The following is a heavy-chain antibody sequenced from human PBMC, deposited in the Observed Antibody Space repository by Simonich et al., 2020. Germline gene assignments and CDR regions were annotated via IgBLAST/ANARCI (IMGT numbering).Heavy chain of an antibody. V-gene: IGHV4-34*01. Sequence: QVQLQQWGAGLLKPSETLSLTCAVYGGSFSGYYWSCIRQPPGKGLEWIGEINHSGSTNYNPSLKSRVTISVDTSKNQFSLKRSSVTAADTAVYYCARGLIGGSYYYWGQGTLVTVSS. J-gene: IGHJ4*02. D-gene: IGHD1-26*01. CDR2: INHSGST. CDR1: GGSFSGYY. CDR3: ARGLIGGSYYY.